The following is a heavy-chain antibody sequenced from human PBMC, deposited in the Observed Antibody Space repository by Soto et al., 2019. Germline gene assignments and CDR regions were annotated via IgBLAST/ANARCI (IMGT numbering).Heavy chain of an antibody. V-gene: IGHV3-7*01. CDR1: GFTFSSYW. CDR3: ARDLGAAAFDY. Sequence: EVQLVESGGSLVQPGRALRLSCAASGFTFSSYWMSWVRQAPGKGLEWVANIKQDGSEKYYVDSVKGRFTISRDNAKNSLYLQMNSLRAEDTAVYYCARDLGAAAFDYWGQGTLVTVSS. J-gene: IGHJ4*02. D-gene: IGHD6-13*01. CDR2: IKQDGSEK.